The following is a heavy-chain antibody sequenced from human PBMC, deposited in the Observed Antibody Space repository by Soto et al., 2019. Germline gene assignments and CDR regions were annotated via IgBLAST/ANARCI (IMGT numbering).Heavy chain of an antibody. CDR1: GFSFSTYA. Sequence: EVQLLESGGGLVQPGGSLRLSCAASGFSFSTYAMTWVRQAPGKGLEWVSVISGSSDTIHYAVSVKGRFTISRDNSKNTLYLQMNSLTAEDTAVYYCAKNMITWGDFDCLGQGTLVSVSS. D-gene: IGHD3-16*01. J-gene: IGHJ4*02. CDR3: AKNMITWGDFDC. CDR2: ISGSSDTI. V-gene: IGHV3-23*01.